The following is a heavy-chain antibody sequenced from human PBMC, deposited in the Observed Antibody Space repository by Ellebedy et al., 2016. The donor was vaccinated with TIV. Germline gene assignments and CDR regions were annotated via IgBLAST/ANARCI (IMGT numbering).Heavy chain of an antibody. Sequence: GESLKISCAASGFTVSSHYMSWVRQAPGKGLEWVSVFYSGVSTYSADSVKGRFTISRDNSKNTLYLQMNSLRAEDTAVYYCARGTRAPYLVDYWGQGTLVTVSS. J-gene: IGHJ4*02. V-gene: IGHV3-53*01. D-gene: IGHD1-14*01. CDR3: ARGTRAPYLVDY. CDR2: FYSGVST. CDR1: GFTVSSHY.